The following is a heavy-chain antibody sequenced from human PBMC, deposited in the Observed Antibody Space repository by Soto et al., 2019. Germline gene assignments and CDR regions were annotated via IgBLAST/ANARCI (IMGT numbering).Heavy chain of an antibody. CDR1: GGSFSGYY. D-gene: IGHD6-13*01. J-gene: IGHJ6*02. V-gene: IGHV4-34*01. CDR3: ARGIAAVGGMDV. Sequence: QVQLQQWGAGLLKPSETLSLTCAVYGGSFSGYYWSWIRQPPGKGLEWIGEINHSGSTNYNPSLKTRVTISVDTSRNQFSLELSSVTAADTAVYYCARGIAAVGGMDVWGQGTTVTVSS. CDR2: INHSGST.